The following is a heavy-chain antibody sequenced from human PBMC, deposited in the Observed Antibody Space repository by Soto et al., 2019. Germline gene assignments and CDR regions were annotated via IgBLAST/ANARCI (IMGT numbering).Heavy chain of an antibody. Sequence: SVKVSCKASGGTFSSYAISWVGQSPGQGLEWMGGIIPIFGTANYAQKFQGRVTITADESTSTAYMELSSLRSEDTAVYYCASSIAAAGIYYYYGMDVWGQGTTVTLSS. J-gene: IGHJ6*02. CDR1: GGTFSSYA. D-gene: IGHD6-13*01. CDR3: ASSIAAAGIYYYYGMDV. V-gene: IGHV1-69*13. CDR2: IIPIFGTA.